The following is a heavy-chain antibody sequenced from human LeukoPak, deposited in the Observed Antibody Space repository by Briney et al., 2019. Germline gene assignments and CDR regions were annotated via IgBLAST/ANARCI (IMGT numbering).Heavy chain of an antibody. D-gene: IGHD3-22*01. J-gene: IGHJ4*02. V-gene: IGHV1-18*01. CDR1: GYTFMMYG. Sequence: ASVKVSCRASGYTFMMYGMNWVRQAPGQGLEWVGWISAYNGNTDYAQNFQDRVTLTRDTSTNTVFMELTSLRSDDTAVYYCARPHFYESSGFYDYWGQGTLVTVSS. CDR3: ARPHFYESSGFYDY. CDR2: ISAYNGNT.